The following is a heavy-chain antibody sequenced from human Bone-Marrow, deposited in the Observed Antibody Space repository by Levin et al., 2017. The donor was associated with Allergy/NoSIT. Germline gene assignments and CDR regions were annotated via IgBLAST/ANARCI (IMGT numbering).Heavy chain of an antibody. D-gene: IGHD2-2*01. CDR1: GSSLSDYK. Sequence: GGSLRLSCAASGSSLSDYKMSWIRQAPGKGLEWLSYISESANMIFYADSVRGRFTISRDSARHSLYLQMNSLRDEDTGVYYCARVSGGDIVVVPAAPDKFHFYGMDVWGQGISVIVSS. J-gene: IGHJ6*02. CDR2: ISESANMI. CDR3: ARVSGGDIVVVPAAPDKFHFYGMDV. V-gene: IGHV3-11*01.